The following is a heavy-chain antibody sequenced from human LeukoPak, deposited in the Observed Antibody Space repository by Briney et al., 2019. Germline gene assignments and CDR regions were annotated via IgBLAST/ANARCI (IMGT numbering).Heavy chain of an antibody. CDR2: ISAYNGNT. CDR1: GYAFTSYG. V-gene: IGHV1-18*01. Sequence: ASVKVSCKASGYAFTSYGISWVRQAPGQGLEWMGWISAYNGNTNYAQKLQGRVTMTTDTSTSTAYMELRSLRSDDTAVYYCARGLSGSYLPDDAFDIWGQGTMVTVSS. D-gene: IGHD1-26*01. CDR3: ARGLSGSYLPDDAFDI. J-gene: IGHJ3*02.